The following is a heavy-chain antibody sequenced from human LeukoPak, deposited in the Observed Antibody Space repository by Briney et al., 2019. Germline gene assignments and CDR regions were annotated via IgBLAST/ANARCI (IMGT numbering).Heavy chain of an antibody. CDR3: AKEDYGGNMDV. V-gene: IGHV3-30*02. J-gene: IGHJ6*04. CDR2: IRYDGSKK. CDR1: GFTFSRYG. D-gene: IGHD4-23*01. Sequence: SGGSLRLSCAASGFTFSRYGVHWVRQAPGKGLEWVAFIRYDGSKKDYADSVKGRFTISRDNSKNTLYLQMNSLRAEDTAFYYCAKEDYGGNMDVWGKGTTVTVSS.